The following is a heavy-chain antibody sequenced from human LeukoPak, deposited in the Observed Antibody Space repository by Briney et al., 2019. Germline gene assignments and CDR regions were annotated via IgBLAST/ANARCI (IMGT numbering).Heavy chain of an antibody. J-gene: IGHJ4*02. CDR2: ITSSSIYI. D-gene: IGHD3-10*01. CDR3: ARDGITMRILEY. CDR1: GFTFSNAW. Sequence: GGSLRLSCAASGFTFSNAWMSWVRQAPGKGLEWVSSITSSSIYIYYADSMKGRFTISRDNAKNSLYLQMDSLRAEDTAVYYCARDGITMRILEYWGQGTLVTVSS. V-gene: IGHV3-21*01.